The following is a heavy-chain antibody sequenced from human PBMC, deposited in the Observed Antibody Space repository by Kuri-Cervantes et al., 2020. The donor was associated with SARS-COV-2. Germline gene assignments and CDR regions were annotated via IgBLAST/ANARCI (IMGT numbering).Heavy chain of an antibody. CDR2: ISWNSGSI. J-gene: IGHJ3*02. CDR3: ARDWKIAVVTPDAFDI. Sequence: GGSLRLSCAASGFTFDDYAMHWVRQAPGKGLEWVSGISWNSGSIGYADSVKGRFTISRDNAKNSLYLQMNSLRAEDTAVYYCARDWKIAVVTPDAFDIWGQGTMVTVSS. D-gene: IGHD4-23*01. CDR1: GFTFDDYA. V-gene: IGHV3-9*01.